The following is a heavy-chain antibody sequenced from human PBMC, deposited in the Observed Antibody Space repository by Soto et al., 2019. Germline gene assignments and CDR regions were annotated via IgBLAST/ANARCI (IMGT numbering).Heavy chain of an antibody. D-gene: IGHD3-16*01. J-gene: IGHJ4*02. CDR2: INSDNGNT. CDR3: ARNLVGEGGKFDF. CDR1: GYTCTTYA. V-gene: IGHV1-3*01. Sequence: QFQPVQSGAEVKKPGSSVKVSCKASGYTCTTYAMHWVRQAPGQRLQWMGWINSDNGNTTYSQKFQGRVTITRDTSATTAYMELSSLGCEVTAVYYCARNLVGEGGKFDFWGEGTLVTVSS.